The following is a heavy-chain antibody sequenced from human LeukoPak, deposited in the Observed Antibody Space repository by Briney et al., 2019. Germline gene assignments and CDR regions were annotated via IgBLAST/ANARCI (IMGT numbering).Heavy chain of an antibody. CDR2: MNPNSEKT. CDR1: GYTFTIYD. Sequence: ASVKVSCKASGYTFTIYDVNWVRQANGHGREWMGWMNPNSEKTGYAQKFQGRVTMTRNTSISTAYMELSSLRSEDTAVYYCARGLGFWVYYYYGMDVWGQGTTVTVSS. CDR3: ARGLGFWVYYYYGMDV. J-gene: IGHJ6*02. D-gene: IGHD3-10*01. V-gene: IGHV1-8*01.